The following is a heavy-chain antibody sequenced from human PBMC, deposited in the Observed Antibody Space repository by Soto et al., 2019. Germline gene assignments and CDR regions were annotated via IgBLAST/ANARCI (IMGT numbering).Heavy chain of an antibody. Sequence: QVQLVQSGPEVKKPGSSVKVSCKVSGGPFSTLSISWVRQAPGQGLMWMGGIIPIFDATNYAQMFQGRVTITADDSTSTAYMELSNLRTDDTAVYYCARDLPNRSGRVWGPGTLVTVSS. CDR2: IIPIFDAT. CDR3: ARDLPNRSGRV. V-gene: IGHV1-69*01. D-gene: IGHD3-10*01. J-gene: IGHJ4*02. CDR1: GGPFSTLS.